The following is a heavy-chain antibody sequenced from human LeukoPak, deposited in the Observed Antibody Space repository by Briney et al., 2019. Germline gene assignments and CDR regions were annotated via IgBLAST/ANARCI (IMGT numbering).Heavy chain of an antibody. CDR2: IYYSGST. Sequence: PSETLSLTCTVSGGSISSSRYYWGWIRQPPGKGLEWIGSIYYSGSTYYNPSLKSRVTISVDTSKNQFSLKLSSVTAADTAVYYCARHTTGYNWFDPWGQGTLVTVSS. CDR1: GGSISSSRYY. J-gene: IGHJ5*02. V-gene: IGHV4-39*01. D-gene: IGHD4-11*01. CDR3: ARHTTGYNWFDP.